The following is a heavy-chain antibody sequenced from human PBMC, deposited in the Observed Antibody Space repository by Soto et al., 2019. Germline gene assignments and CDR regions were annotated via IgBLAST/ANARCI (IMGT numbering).Heavy chain of an antibody. CDR3: AKDRSLDYDFWSGYPSYYYMDV. D-gene: IGHD3-3*01. V-gene: IGHV3-23*01. CDR1: GFTFSSYA. J-gene: IGHJ6*03. Sequence: GGSLRLSCAASGFTFSSYAMSWVRQAPGKGLEWVSAIGGSGGSTYYADSVKGRFTISRDNSKNTLYLQMNSLRAEDTAVYYCAKDRSLDYDFWSGYPSYYYMDVWGKGTTVTVSS. CDR2: IGGSGGST.